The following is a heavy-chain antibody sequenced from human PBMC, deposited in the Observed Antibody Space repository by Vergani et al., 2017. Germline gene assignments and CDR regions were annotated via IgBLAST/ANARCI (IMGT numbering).Heavy chain of an antibody. Sequence: QVTLKESGPALVKPTQTLTLTCTFPGYSLNTYGMHVTWIRQPPGKALEWLARIDWIDQTYYTTSLRTRITISKDTSKNQVALTMTNMDPVDTATYYCTRTLSDSRGYFIDYWGQGTLVTVSS. CDR1: GYSLNTYGMH. CDR3: TRTLSDSRGYFIDY. CDR2: IDWIDQT. D-gene: IGHD3-22*01. J-gene: IGHJ4*02. V-gene: IGHV2-70*04.